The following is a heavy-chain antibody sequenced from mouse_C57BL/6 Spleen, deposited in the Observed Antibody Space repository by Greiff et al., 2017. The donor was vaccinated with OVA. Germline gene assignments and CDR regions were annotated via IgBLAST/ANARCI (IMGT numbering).Heavy chain of an antibody. CDR3: ARLGDYDHYYAMDY. V-gene: IGHV1-47*01. CDR2: FHPYNDDT. J-gene: IGHJ4*01. CDR1: GYTFTTYP. D-gene: IGHD2-4*01. Sequence: VQLKQSGAELVKPGASVKMSCKASGYTFTTYPIEWMKQNHGKSLEWIGNFHPYNDDTKYNEKFKGKATLTVEKSSSTVYLELSRLTSDDSAVYYCARLGDYDHYYAMDYWGQGTSVTVSS.